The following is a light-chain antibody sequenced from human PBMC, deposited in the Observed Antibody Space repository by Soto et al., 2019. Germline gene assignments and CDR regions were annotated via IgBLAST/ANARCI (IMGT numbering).Light chain of an antibody. CDR1: SSDVGSYNY. CDR2: DVS. Sequence: QSALTQPASVSGSPGQSITISCTGTSSDVGSYNYVSWYQQHPGKAPKLMIYDVSNRTSGISNRFSGSKSGNTASLTISGLQAEDEADYYCSSFTSSNTVVFGGGTKLTVL. CDR3: SSFTSSNTVV. J-gene: IGLJ3*02. V-gene: IGLV2-14*03.